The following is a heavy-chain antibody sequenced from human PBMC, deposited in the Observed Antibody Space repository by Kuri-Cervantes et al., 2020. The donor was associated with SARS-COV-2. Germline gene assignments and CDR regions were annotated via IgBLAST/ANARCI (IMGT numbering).Heavy chain of an antibody. CDR2: INPNSGGT. CDR3: ARVIEVVGPNWFDP. CDR1: GYTFIGYY. V-gene: IGHV1-2*02. J-gene: IGHJ5*02. D-gene: IGHD3-22*01. Sequence: ASVKVSCKASGYTFIGYYMHWVRQAPGQGLEWMGWINPNSGGTKYAQKFQGRVTMTRDTSISTAYMEVSRLRSDDTAVYYCARVIEVVGPNWFDPWGQGTLVTVSS.